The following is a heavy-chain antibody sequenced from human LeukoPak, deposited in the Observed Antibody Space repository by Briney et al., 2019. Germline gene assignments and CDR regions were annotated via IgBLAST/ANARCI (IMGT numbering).Heavy chain of an antibody. CDR1: GYTFTGYY. D-gene: IGHD3-22*01. V-gene: IGHV1-2*02. CDR3: ARVTIGLHYYDSSGYDY. J-gene: IGHJ4*02. Sequence: ASVTVSCKASGYTFTGYYMHWVRQVPGQGLEWMGWINPNSGGTNYAQKFQGRVTMTRDTSISTAYMELSRLRSDDTAVYYCARVTIGLHYYDSSGYDYWGQGTLVTVSS. CDR2: INPNSGGT.